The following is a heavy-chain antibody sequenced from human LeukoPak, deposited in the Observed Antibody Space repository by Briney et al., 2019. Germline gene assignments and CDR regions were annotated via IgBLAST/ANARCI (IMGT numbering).Heavy chain of an antibody. Sequence: PGGSLRLSCVASGFIFRNYWMSWVRQAPGKGLEWVSAISTTGGTTYYADSVKGRFTISRDNSKNTLYLQMNSLRAEDTAVYYCAKRERVGTTIGHWGQGTLVTVSS. CDR3: AKRERVGTTIGH. V-gene: IGHV3-23*01. CDR1: GFIFRNYW. CDR2: ISTTGGTT. J-gene: IGHJ4*02. D-gene: IGHD1-26*01.